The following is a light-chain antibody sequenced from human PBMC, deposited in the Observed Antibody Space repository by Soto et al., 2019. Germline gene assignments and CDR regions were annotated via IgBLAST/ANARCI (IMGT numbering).Light chain of an antibody. Sequence: EIVMTQSRATLSGTPGRIANLSCRASQSVSRNLAWYKQKPGQAPRVLIYGASTTATGIPARFSGSGSETEFTLTISSLQSEDFEVYYCQQYNNWPLTFGGGTKVYIK. V-gene: IGKV3-15*01. CDR2: GAS. CDR1: QSVSRN. J-gene: IGKJ4*01. CDR3: QQYNNWPLT.